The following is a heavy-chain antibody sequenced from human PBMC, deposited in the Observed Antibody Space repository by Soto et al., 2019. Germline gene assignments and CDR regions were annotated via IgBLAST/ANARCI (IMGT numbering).Heavy chain of an antibody. J-gene: IGHJ4*02. CDR3: ARESEDLTSNFDY. CDR1: GFTFTRYS. V-gene: IGHV3-21*06. Sequence: LRLSCAASGFTFTRYSMNWVRQAPGKGLEWVSSISSTTNYIYYGDSMKGRFTISRDNAKNPLYLEMNSLRAEDTAVYYWARESEDLTSNFDYWGQGTLVTVSS. CDR2: ISSTTNYI.